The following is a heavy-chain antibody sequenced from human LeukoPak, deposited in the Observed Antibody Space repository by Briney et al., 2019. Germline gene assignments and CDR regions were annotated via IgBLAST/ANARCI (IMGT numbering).Heavy chain of an antibody. J-gene: IGHJ3*02. Sequence: PGGSLRLSCAASGFTFDDYAMHWVRQAPGKGLEWVSGISWSSGSIGYADSVKGRFTISRDNAKNSLYLQMNSLRAEDTALYYCAKGTGPLDCSGGSCYGDAFDIWGQGTMVTVSS. CDR3: AKGTGPLDCSGGSCYGDAFDI. V-gene: IGHV3-9*01. CDR1: GFTFDDYA. CDR2: ISWSSGSI. D-gene: IGHD2-15*01.